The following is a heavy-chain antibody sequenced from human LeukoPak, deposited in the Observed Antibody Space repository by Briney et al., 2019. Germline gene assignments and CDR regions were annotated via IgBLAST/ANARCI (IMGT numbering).Heavy chain of an antibody. Sequence: GGSLGLSFEPLGLTLSSYGMGWFGRAPGKGWGGGAKIKQDGSEKYYVDSVKGRFTISRDNAKNSLYLQMNSLRAEDTAVYYCAKDLWVQQQLGTVFDYWGQGTLVTVSS. CDR3: AKDLWVQQQLGTVFDY. J-gene: IGHJ4*02. CDR2: IKQDGSEK. CDR1: GLTLSSYG. V-gene: IGHV3-7*01. D-gene: IGHD6-13*01.